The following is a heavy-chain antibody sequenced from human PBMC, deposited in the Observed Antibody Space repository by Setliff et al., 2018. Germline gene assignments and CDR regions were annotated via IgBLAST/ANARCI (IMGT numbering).Heavy chain of an antibody. Sequence: ISCKGSGYSFTSYWIGWVRQMPGKGLEWMGIIYPGDSDTRYSPSFQGQVTTSADKSISTAYLQWSSLKASDTAMYYCARRLTTPYDAFDIWGQGTMVTGSS. V-gene: IGHV5-51*01. J-gene: IGHJ3*02. CDR2: IYPGDSDT. D-gene: IGHD4-4*01. CDR1: GYSFTSYW. CDR3: ARRLTTPYDAFDI.